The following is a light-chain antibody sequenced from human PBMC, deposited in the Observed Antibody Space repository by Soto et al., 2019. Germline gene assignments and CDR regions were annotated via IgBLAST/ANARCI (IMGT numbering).Light chain of an antibody. CDR2: RVS. CDR3: TQGKHWPRT. CDR1: KSLVSSDGNTH. V-gene: IGKV2-30*01. J-gene: IGKJ1*01. Sequence: DVVLTQSPLSLPVNFGQPASISCRSSKSLVSSDGNTHLSWFHQRPGQSPRRLIYRVSSRDSGVPDRFSGSGSGTDFTLEISRVEADDVAIYFCTQGKHWPRTFGQGTKVEVK.